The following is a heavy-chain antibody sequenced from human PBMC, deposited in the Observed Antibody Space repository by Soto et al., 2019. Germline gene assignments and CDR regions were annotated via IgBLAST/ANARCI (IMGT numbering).Heavy chain of an antibody. D-gene: IGHD2-21*02. Sequence: QVQLVQSGAEVKKPGSSVKVSCKASGGTFSSYAISRVRQAPGQGLEWMGGIIPIFGTANYAQKFQGRVTITADESTSTAYMELSSLRSEDTAVYYCARIVGGNSDYYYYGMDVWGQGTTVTVSS. J-gene: IGHJ6*02. V-gene: IGHV1-69*01. CDR3: ARIVGGNSDYYYYGMDV. CDR2: IIPIFGTA. CDR1: GGTFSSYA.